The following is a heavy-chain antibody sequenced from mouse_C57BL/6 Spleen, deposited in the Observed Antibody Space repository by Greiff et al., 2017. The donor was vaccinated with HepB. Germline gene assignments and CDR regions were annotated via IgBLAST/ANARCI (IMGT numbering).Heavy chain of an antibody. CDR2: INPNNGGT. CDR1: GYTFTDYN. D-gene: IGHD2-4*01. Sequence: EVQLQQSGPELVKPGASVKIPCKASGYTFTDYNMDWVKQSHGKSLEWIGDINPNNGGTTYNQKFKGKATLTVDKSSSTAYMELRSLTSEDTAVYYCASGDYAGGFAYWGQGTLVTVSA. J-gene: IGHJ3*01. CDR3: ASGDYAGGFAY. V-gene: IGHV1-18*01.